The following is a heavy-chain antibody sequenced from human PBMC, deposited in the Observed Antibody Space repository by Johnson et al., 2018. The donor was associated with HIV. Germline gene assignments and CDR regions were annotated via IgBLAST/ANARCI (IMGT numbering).Heavy chain of an antibody. CDR2: INWNGGST. J-gene: IGHJ3*02. CDR1: GFTFDDYG. CDR3: ARAERVVTPGGAAFDI. V-gene: IGHV3-20*04. D-gene: IGHD4-23*01. Sequence: QLVESGGGVVQPGRSLRLSCAASGFTFDDYGMSWVRQAPGKGLEWVSAINWNGGSTTYADSVKGRFTISRDNSKNTLYLQMNSLRAGDTAVYYCARAERVVTPGGAAFDIWGQGTMVTVSS.